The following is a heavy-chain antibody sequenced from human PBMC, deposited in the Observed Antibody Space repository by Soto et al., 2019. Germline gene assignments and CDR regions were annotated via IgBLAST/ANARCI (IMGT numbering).Heavy chain of an antibody. CDR3: ARGMTPPGAPAWYYFDS. J-gene: IGHJ4*02. D-gene: IGHD2-8*02. V-gene: IGHV4-4*07. Sequence: SETLSLTCTVAGASITGSSYWSWIPQPAGKGLEWIGRSSLSGTTSYNPSLRSRVTMSADVSKNQFSLRLTSVTAADTALYYCARGMTPPGAPAWYYFDSWGQGTLVTVSS. CDR2: SSLSGTT. CDR1: GASITGSSY.